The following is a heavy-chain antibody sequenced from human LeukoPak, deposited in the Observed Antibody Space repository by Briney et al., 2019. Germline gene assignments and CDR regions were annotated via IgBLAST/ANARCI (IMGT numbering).Heavy chain of an antibody. V-gene: IGHV3-74*01. CDR3: ARTMTGAFFDY. J-gene: IGHJ4*02. D-gene: IGHD3-9*01. CDR2: INGDGRST. CDR1: GFTFSTYW. Sequence: GGSLRLSCAASGFTFSTYWIHWVRHAPGKGLVWVSHINGDGRSTSYADSVKGRFAISRNNAKNTLYLQMNSLRAEDTAVYYCARTMTGAFFDYWGQGALVTVSS.